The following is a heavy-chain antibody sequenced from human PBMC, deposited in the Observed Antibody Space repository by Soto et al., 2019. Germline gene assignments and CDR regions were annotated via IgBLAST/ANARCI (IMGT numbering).Heavy chain of an antibody. CDR2: ISSNGGNT. J-gene: IGHJ6*02. CDR3: VKDWAMDV. CDR1: GFTFSSYA. V-gene: IGHV3-64D*06. D-gene: IGHD3-16*01. Sequence: GGSLRHSCSASGFTFSSYAMHWVRQAPGKGLEYVSSISSNGGNTYYADSVKGRFTISSDNSKNTLYLQMSSLRAEDTAVSYCVKDWAMDVWGQGTTVTVSS.